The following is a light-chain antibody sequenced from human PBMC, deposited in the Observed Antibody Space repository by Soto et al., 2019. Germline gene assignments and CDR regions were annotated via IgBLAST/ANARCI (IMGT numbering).Light chain of an antibody. Sequence: QSALTQPASVSGSPGQSITISCTGTSSDIGGYNYVSWYQQHPGKAPKVMIYEVTYRPSGVSNRFSASKSGNTASLTISGLQVEDEADYYCSSYRSGSTLVVFGGGTKVTVL. CDR3: SSYRSGSTLVV. CDR2: EVT. J-gene: IGLJ2*01. CDR1: SSDIGGYNY. V-gene: IGLV2-14*01.